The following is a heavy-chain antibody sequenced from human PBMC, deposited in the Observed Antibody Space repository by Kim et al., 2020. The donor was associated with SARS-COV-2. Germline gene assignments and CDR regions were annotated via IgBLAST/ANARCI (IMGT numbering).Heavy chain of an antibody. Sequence: SETLSLTCTVSGGSISSSSYYWGWIRQPPGKGLEWIGSIYYSGSTYYNPSLKSRVTISVDTSKNQFSLKLSSVTAADTAVYYCARIAAAGEGDAFDIWGQGTMVTVSS. V-gene: IGHV4-39*01. CDR2: IYYSGST. CDR3: ARIAAAGEGDAFDI. J-gene: IGHJ3*02. D-gene: IGHD6-13*01. CDR1: GGSISSSSYY.